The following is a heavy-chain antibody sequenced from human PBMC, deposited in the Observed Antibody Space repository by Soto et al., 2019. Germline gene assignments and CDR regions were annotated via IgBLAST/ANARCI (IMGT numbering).Heavy chain of an antibody. CDR2: IKHDGRET. V-gene: IGHV3-7*03. Sequence: EVQLVESGGGLVHPGGSLRLSCAASGFTFSSYWMSWVRQAPGKPLECVANIKHDGRETYYVDSVRGRFTISRDNAKNSLYLEMNSLRPEDTAFYYCTRDSIKSKWLPFNWFDAWGQGILVSVSS. D-gene: IGHD3-22*01. CDR3: TRDSIKSKWLPFNWFDA. J-gene: IGHJ5*02. CDR1: GFTFSSYW.